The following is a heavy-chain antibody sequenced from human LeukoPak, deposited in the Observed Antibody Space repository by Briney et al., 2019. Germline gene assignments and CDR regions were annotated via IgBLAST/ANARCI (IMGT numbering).Heavy chain of an antibody. CDR2: IYTSGST. Sequence: SETLSLTCTVSGGSISSGSYYWSWIRQPAGKGLEWIGRIYTSGSTNYNPSLKSRVTISVDTSKNQFSLKLSSVTAADTAVYYCEKQWSEIATSDYWGQGTLVTVAS. CDR3: EKQWSEIATSDY. V-gene: IGHV4-61*02. J-gene: IGHJ4*02. D-gene: IGHD5-24*01. CDR1: GGSISSGSYY.